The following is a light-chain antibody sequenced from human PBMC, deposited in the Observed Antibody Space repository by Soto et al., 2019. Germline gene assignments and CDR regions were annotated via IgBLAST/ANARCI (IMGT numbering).Light chain of an antibody. CDR2: GAS. Sequence: DIVLTQSPATLSLSPGERATLSCRASQSVSSSYLAWYQQKPGQAPRLLIYGASNRATGIPDRFSGSGSGTDFTLTISRLEPEDFAAYYCQQYDNSPLTFGGGTKVDI. J-gene: IGKJ4*01. CDR1: QSVSSSY. V-gene: IGKV3-20*01. CDR3: QQYDNSPLT.